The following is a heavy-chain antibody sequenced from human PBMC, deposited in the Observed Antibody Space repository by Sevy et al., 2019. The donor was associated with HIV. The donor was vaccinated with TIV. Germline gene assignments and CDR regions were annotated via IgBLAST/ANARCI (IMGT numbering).Heavy chain of an antibody. D-gene: IGHD2-15*01. J-gene: IGHJ3*02. CDR3: ARDVYCTSGSCYGAFDI. Sequence: GGFLRLSCAASGFTFSSYSMNWVRQAPGKGLEWVSSISSSSSYIYYADSVKGRFTISRDNAKNSLYLQMNSLRAEDTAVYYCARDVYCTSGSCYGAFDIWGQGTMATVSS. CDR2: ISSSSSYI. CDR1: GFTFSSYS. V-gene: IGHV3-21*01.